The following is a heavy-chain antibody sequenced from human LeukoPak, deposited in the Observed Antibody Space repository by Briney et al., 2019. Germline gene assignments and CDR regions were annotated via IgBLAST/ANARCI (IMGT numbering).Heavy chain of an antibody. D-gene: IGHD3-10*01. V-gene: IGHV1-8*02. CDR1: GGTFSSYD. CDR2: MNPNNGNT. CDR3: VRDGEGVAISVNYWFDP. Sequence: ASVTVSCKASGGTFSSYDINWVRQTTGQGLEWMGWMNPNNGNTGYAQKFQGRVTMTRDTSISTAYMELRSLRSEDTAMYYCVRDGEGVAISVNYWFDPWGQGTLVTVSS. J-gene: IGHJ5*02.